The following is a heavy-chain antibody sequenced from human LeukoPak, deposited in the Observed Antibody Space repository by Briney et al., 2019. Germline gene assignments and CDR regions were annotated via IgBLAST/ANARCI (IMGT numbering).Heavy chain of an antibody. CDR3: AREYYDFWSGPNWFDP. CDR1: GGSISSGSYY. J-gene: IGHJ5*02. D-gene: IGHD3-3*01. Sequence: PSGTLSLTCTVSGGSISSGSYYWSWIRQPAGKGLEWIGRIYTSGSTNYNPSLKSRVTISVDTSKNQFSLKLSSVTAADTAVYYCAREYYDFWSGPNWFDPWGQGTLVTVSS. V-gene: IGHV4-61*02. CDR2: IYTSGST.